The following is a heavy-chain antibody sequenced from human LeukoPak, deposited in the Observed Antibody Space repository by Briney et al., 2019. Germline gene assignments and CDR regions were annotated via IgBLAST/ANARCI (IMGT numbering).Heavy chain of an antibody. J-gene: IGHJ6*02. D-gene: IGHD1-14*01. Sequence: GGSLRLSCAASGFTFSSYEMNWVRQAPGKGLEWLSYISYTGSNKYYADSVKGRFTISRDNSKNTVYLQMDSLRAEDTAVYYCARVTTSTKYYSGMDVWGQGTTVTVSS. CDR1: GFTFSSYE. CDR2: ISYTGSNK. V-gene: IGHV3-48*03. CDR3: ARVTTSTKYYSGMDV.